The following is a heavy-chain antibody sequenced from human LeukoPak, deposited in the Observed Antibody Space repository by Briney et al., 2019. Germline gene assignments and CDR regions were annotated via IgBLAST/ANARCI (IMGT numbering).Heavy chain of an antibody. CDR3: ARDEPDAKLDY. Sequence: GRSLRLSCAASGFIFTDYWMYWVRQAPGRGLAWVANIKEDGSEKNYVDSVKGRFTISRDNAKNSLTLQMNSLRAEDTAVYYCARDEPDAKLDYWGQGTLVTVSS. CDR1: GFIFTDYW. D-gene: IGHD5-24*01. CDR2: IKEDGSEK. J-gene: IGHJ4*02. V-gene: IGHV3-7*01.